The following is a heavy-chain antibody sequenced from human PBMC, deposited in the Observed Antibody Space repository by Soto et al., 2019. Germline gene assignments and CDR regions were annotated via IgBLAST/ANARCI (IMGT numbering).Heavy chain of an antibody. Sequence: GGSLRLSSAASGFTFSSYGMHWVRQAPGKGLEWVAVIWYDGSNKYYADSVKGRFTISRDNSKNTRYLQMNSLRAEDTAVYYCARVATPRGSYKLWWFDPWGQGTLVTVSS. J-gene: IGHJ5*02. CDR1: GFTFSSYG. CDR3: ARVATPRGSYKLWWFDP. V-gene: IGHV3-33*08. CDR2: IWYDGSNK. D-gene: IGHD1-26*01.